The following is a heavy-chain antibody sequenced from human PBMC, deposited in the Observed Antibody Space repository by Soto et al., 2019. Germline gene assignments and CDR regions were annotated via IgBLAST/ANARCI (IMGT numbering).Heavy chain of an antibody. J-gene: IGHJ1*01. CDR3: ARVGSGEYVYGSFQH. CDR2: IYYSGTT. D-gene: IGHD3-10*01. CDR1: SGSISSGGHY. V-gene: IGHV4-31*03. Sequence: QVQLQESGPGLVKPSQTLSLTCTVSSGSISSGGHYWSWIRQHPGKGLEWIGYIYYSGTTYYNPSLKSRVTISIDTSQNQFSLKLNSVTAADTAVYYCARVGSGEYVYGSFQHWGQGTLVTVSS.